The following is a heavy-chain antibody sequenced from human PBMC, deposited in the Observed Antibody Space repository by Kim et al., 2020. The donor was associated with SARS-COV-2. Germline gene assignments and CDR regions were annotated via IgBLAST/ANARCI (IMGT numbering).Heavy chain of an antibody. Sequence: GGSLRLSCAASGFTFSSYSMNWVRQAPGKGLEWVSYISSSSTIYYADSVKGRFTISRDNAKNSLYLQMNSLRAEDTAVYYCARGAAVLVDYWGQGTLVTVSS. CDR3: ARGAAVLVDY. CDR1: GFTFSSYS. CDR2: ISSSSTI. J-gene: IGHJ4*02. D-gene: IGHD6-25*01. V-gene: IGHV3-48*04.